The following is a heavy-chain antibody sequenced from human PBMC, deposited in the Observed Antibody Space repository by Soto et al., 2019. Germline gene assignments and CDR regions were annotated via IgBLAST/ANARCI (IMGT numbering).Heavy chain of an antibody. CDR1: GFTFSSYA. V-gene: IGHV3-23*01. CDR3: AKDSRKYSSSDLDS. D-gene: IGHD6-6*01. Sequence: EVQLLESGGGLVQPGGSLRLSCIASGFTFSSYAMSWVRQAPGKGLQWVSGISANGGSKYYADSVKGRFTISRDNSKNALYRQMNSLRAEDTAVYYCAKDSRKYSSSDLDSWGQGTLVTVSS. CDR2: ISANGGSK. J-gene: IGHJ4*02.